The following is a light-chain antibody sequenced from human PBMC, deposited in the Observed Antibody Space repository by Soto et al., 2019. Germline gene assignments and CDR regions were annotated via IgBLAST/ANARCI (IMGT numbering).Light chain of an antibody. J-gene: IGKJ4*01. CDR1: QRGSTY. CDR2: DAP. CDR3: QQRSNSLT. Sequence: IVFTQSLATPSLSPGEIATLSCRASQRGSTYLAWYQQKPRLAPSLLIYDAPNTTTVIPPSFPRSWSGADFTLTTSSLVPEDFAVYHCQQRSNSLTFGGGTKVDTK. V-gene: IGKV3-11*01.